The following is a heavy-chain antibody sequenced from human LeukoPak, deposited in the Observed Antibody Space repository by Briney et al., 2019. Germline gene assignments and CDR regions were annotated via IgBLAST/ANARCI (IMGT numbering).Heavy chain of an antibody. CDR1: GGSISSSSYY. V-gene: IGHV4-39*07. J-gene: IGHJ4*02. CDR3: ARDALSIMVRGVINY. Sequence: SETLSLTCTVSGGSISSSSYYWGWIRQPPGKGLEWIGSIYYSGSTYYNPSLKSRVTISVDTSKNQFSLKLSSVTAADTAVYYCARDALSIMVRGVINYWGQGTLVTVSS. CDR2: IYYSGST. D-gene: IGHD3-10*01.